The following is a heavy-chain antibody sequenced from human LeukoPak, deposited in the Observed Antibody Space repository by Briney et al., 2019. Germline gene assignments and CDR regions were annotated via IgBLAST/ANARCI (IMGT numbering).Heavy chain of an antibody. Sequence: ASVKVSCKASGYTFTGYYMHCVRQAPGQGLEWMGWINPNSGGTNYAQKFQGRVTMTRDTSISTAYMELSRLRSDDTAVYYCARDQRGYGDYSDYWGQGTLVTVSS. D-gene: IGHD4-17*01. CDR1: GYTFTGYY. CDR2: INPNSGGT. V-gene: IGHV1-2*02. CDR3: ARDQRGYGDYSDY. J-gene: IGHJ4*02.